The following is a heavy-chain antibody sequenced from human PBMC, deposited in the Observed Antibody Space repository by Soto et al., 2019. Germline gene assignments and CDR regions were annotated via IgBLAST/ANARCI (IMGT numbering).Heavy chain of an antibody. D-gene: IGHD3-10*01. J-gene: IGHJ6*02. CDR1: GDTFSNYP. Sequence: QVELVQSGIEVKNPGSSVKVSCKASGDTFSNYPINWVRQAPGQGLEWMGGIIPFYDKPNYAENFLGRVTISADTFAATAFLEVSSLGSEDTAVYFCGRGYRELLVYAMDVWGRGTPVIVSS. CDR2: IIPFYDKP. CDR3: GRGYRELLVYAMDV. V-gene: IGHV1-69*06.